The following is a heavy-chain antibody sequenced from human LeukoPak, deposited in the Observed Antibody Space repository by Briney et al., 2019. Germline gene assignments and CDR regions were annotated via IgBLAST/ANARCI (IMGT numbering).Heavy chain of an antibody. CDR1: GFTFDDYA. D-gene: IGHD6-19*01. Sequence: GGSLRPSCTASGFTFDDYAMHWVRQAPGKGLEWVSGISWNGGNIGYADSVKGRFIISRDSARNSLYLQMNSLRAEDMALYYCAKGGIAVAGTWFDPWGQGTLVTVSS. CDR2: ISWNGGNI. V-gene: IGHV3-9*03. J-gene: IGHJ5*02. CDR3: AKGGIAVAGTWFDP.